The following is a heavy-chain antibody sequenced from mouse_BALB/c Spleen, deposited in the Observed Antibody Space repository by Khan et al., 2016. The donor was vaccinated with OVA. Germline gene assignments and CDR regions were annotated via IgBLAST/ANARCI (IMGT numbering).Heavy chain of an antibody. J-gene: IGHJ4*01. CDR3: ATWGGNYKYYYALDY. CDR2: IYPGTGNT. V-gene: IGHV1-77*01. CDR1: GYTFADFY. Sequence: QGQLQQSGAELARPGASVKLSCKASGYTFADFYINWVKQRTGQGLEWIGEIYPGTGNTYYNEKFKGKAALTTDKSSSTAYMHLSSLTSDDSAVYFCATWGGNYKYYYALDYWGQGTSVTVSS. D-gene: IGHD2-1*01.